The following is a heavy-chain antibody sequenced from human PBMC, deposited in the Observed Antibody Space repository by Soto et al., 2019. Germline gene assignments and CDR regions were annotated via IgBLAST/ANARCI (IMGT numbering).Heavy chain of an antibody. CDR1: GGSISSYY. J-gene: IGHJ3*02. D-gene: IGHD6-13*01. CDR3: ARDLPLVMSSSGGAFDI. Sequence: SECLSLTCTVSGGSISSYYWSWIRQPPGKGLEWIGYIYYSGSTNYNPSLKSRVTISVDTSKNQFSLKLSSVTAADTAVYYCARDLPLVMSSSGGAFDIWGQGTMVTVSS. V-gene: IGHV4-59*01. CDR2: IYYSGST.